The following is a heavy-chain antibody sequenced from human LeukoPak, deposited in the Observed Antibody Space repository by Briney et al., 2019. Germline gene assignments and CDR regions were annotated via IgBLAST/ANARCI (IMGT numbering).Heavy chain of an antibody. Sequence: PSETLSLTCTVSGDSITNYYWSWIRQPPGGGLEWIGYIFRGGGTNCDPSLESRLTISLDTSNNQFSLKLRSVTPADTAVYYCATDRAAVESYYYDSWGQGTPVTVSS. D-gene: IGHD3-10*01. CDR3: ATDRAAVESYYYDS. CDR2: IFRGGGT. CDR1: GDSITNYY. V-gene: IGHV4-59*01. J-gene: IGHJ4*02.